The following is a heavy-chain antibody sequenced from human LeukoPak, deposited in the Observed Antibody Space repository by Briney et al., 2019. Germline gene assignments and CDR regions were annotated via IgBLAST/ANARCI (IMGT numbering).Heavy chain of an antibody. CDR3: ARKISLLRGFFYHAMDV. J-gene: IGHJ6*02. CDR1: GGSISSYY. CDR2: IYYSGST. D-gene: IGHD3-10*01. V-gene: IGHV4-59*12. Sequence: PSETLSLTCTVSGGSISSYYWSWLRQPPGKGLEWIGYIYYSGSTYYNPSLKSRVTISVDRSKNQFSLKLSSVTAADTAVYYCARKISLLRGFFYHAMDVWGQGTTVTVSS.